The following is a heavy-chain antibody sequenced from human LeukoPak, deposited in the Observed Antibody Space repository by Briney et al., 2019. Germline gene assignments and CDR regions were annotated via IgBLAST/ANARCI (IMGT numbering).Heavy chain of an antibody. Sequence: GGSLRLSCAASGFTFSDYYMSWIRQAPGKGLEWVSYISSSGSTIYYADSVKGRFTISRDNAKNSLYLQMNSLRAEDTAVYYCARMYSSGWPVSYYFDYWGQGTLVSVSS. V-gene: IGHV3-11*01. J-gene: IGHJ4*02. CDR3: ARMYSSGWPVSYYFDY. CDR2: ISSSGSTI. D-gene: IGHD6-19*01. CDR1: GFTFSDYY.